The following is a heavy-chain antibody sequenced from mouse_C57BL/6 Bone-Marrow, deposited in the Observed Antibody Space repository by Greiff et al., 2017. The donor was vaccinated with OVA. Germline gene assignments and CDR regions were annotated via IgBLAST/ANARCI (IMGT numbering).Heavy chain of an antibody. CDR1: GYAFTSYW. J-gene: IGHJ4*01. CDR3: ARPPYYYGMDY. CDR2: IDPSDSYT. V-gene: IGHV1-50*01. Sequence: QVQLKQPGAELVKPGASVKLSCKASGYAFTSYWMQWVKQRPGQGLEWIGEIDPSDSYTNYNQKFKGKATLTVDTSSSTAYMQLSSLTSEDSAVYYCARPPYYYGMDYWGQGTSVTVSS.